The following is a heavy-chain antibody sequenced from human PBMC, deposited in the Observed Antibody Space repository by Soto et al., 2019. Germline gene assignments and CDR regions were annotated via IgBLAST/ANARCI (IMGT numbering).Heavy chain of an antibody. Sequence: GETLKISCAASGFSFRDYGFNWVRQTPGKGLAWVSYISSSASTIQYAGSVRGRFTISRDNAKNSLYLQMNNLRDEDTAVYYCARGGASRPDYWGQGTPVTVSS. CDR3: ARGGASRPDY. D-gene: IGHD6-6*01. CDR1: GFSFRDYG. J-gene: IGHJ4*02. CDR2: ISSSASTI. V-gene: IGHV3-48*02.